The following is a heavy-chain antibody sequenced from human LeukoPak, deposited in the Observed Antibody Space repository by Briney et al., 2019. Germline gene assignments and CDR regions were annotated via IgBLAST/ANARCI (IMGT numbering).Heavy chain of an antibody. CDR1: GYIFTASY. J-gene: IGHJ4*02. CDR2: INPNIGGT. D-gene: IGHD2-15*01. V-gene: IGHV1-2*02. CDR3: ARGDCSGVSCYSVDS. Sequence: ASVKVSCKASGYIFTASYIHWVRQAPRQGLEWMGWINPNIGGTSFAKKFQGRVTLTRDTSITTTYLELTGLRSDDTAVYFCARGDCSGVSCYSVDSWGQGTLVTVSP.